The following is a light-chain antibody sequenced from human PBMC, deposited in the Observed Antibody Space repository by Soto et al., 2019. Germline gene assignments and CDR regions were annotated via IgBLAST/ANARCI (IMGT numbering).Light chain of an antibody. CDR1: QSINTW. CDR2: KAS. CDR3: QHYNSYSEA. Sequence: DIQIPPSPSTLSAPVGDRVSIPCRASQSINTWLAWYQQKPGKAPKLLIYKASTLKSGVPSRFSGSGSGTEFTLTISSLQPDDFATYYCQHYNSYSEAFGQGAKVDI. J-gene: IGKJ1*01. V-gene: IGKV1-5*03.